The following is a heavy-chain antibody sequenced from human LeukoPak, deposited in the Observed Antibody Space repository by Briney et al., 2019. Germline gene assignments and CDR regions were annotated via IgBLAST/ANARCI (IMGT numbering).Heavy chain of an antibody. J-gene: IGHJ4*02. CDR1: GFTISSYA. CDR3: ASTMVRGVQQDY. Sequence: GGSLRLSCAASGFTISSYAMSWVRQAPGKGLEWVSAISGSGGSTYYADSVKGRFTISRDNSKNTLYLQMNSLRAEDTAVYYCASTMVRGVQQDYWGQGTLVTVSS. V-gene: IGHV3-23*01. CDR2: ISGSGGST. D-gene: IGHD3-10*01.